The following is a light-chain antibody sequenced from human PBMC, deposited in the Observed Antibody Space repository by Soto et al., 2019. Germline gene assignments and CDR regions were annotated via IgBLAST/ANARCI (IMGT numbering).Light chain of an antibody. Sequence: EIVMTQSPATLSVSPGERATLSCRASQSVSSNLAWYQQKPGQAPRLLVYGASTRATGSPARFSGSGSGTEFTLTISSLQSEDFAVYYCQQYNNWPSGFTFVPGTKVDIK. CDR2: GAS. CDR3: QQYNNWPSGFT. V-gene: IGKV3-15*01. J-gene: IGKJ3*01. CDR1: QSVSSN.